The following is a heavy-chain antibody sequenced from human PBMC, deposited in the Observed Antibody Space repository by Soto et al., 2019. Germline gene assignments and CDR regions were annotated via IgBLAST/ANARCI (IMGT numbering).Heavy chain of an antibody. CDR3: TSDRYNWNYVNWYFDL. CDR1: GFTFSGSA. Sequence: GGSLRLSCAASGFTFSGSAMHWVRQASGKGLEWVGRIRSKANSYATAYAASVKGRFTISRDDSKNTAYLQMNSLKTEDTAVYYCTSDRYNWNYVNWYFDLWGRGTLVTVSS. J-gene: IGHJ2*01. D-gene: IGHD1-7*01. CDR2: IRSKANSYAT. V-gene: IGHV3-73*01.